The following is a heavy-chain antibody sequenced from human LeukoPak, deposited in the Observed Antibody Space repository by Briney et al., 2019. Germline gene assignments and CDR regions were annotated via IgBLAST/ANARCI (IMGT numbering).Heavy chain of an antibody. J-gene: IGHJ3*02. CDR2: IYYSGST. CDR1: GGPISRGDYY. D-gene: IGHD3-9*01. V-gene: IGHV4-30-4*08. CDR3: ARAGNYDILTGYSLFAFDI. Sequence: SQTLSLTCTDSGGPISRGDYYWSWIRQPPGKGLEWIGYIYYSGSTYYNPSLKSRVTISVDTSKNQFSLKLSSVTAADTAVYYCARAGNYDILTGYSLFAFDIWGQGTMVTVSS.